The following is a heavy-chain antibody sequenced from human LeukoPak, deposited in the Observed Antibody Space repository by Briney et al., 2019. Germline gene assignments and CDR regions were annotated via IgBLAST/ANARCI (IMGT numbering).Heavy chain of an antibody. CDR3: ARRSKVGYFDY. CDR1: GYSITNNYY. CDR2: TYHSGRT. D-gene: IGHD1-26*01. J-gene: IGHJ4*02. V-gene: IGHV4-38-2*02. Sequence: SETLSLTCTVSGYSITNNYYWDWIRPPPGKGLEWIASTYHSGRTYYNPALKSRVTISVDTSKNQFSLKVTSVTAADTAVYYCARRSKVGYFDYWGQGTLVTVSS.